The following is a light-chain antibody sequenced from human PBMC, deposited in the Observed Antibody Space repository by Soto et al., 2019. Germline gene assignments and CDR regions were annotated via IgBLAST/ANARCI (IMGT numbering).Light chain of an antibody. CDR2: EVS. Sequence: QSVPTQPASVSGSPGQSITISCTGTSSDVGGYNYVSWSQQHPGKAPKLLISEVSNRPSGVSNRFSGSKSGNTASLTISGLQADDEADYYCSSYTASSTLLFGTGTKVTVL. V-gene: IGLV2-14*03. J-gene: IGLJ1*01. CDR1: SSDVGGYNY. CDR3: SSYTASSTLL.